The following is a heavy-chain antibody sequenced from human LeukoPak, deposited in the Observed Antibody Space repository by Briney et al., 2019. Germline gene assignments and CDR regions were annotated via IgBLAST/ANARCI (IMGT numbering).Heavy chain of an antibody. CDR2: ISAYNGNT. J-gene: IGHJ4*02. D-gene: IGHD3-22*01. Sequence: GASVKVSCKASGYTFTIYGISWVRQAPGQGLEWMGWISAYNGNTNYAQKLQGRVTMTTDTSTSTAYMELRSLRSDDTAVYYCARATYDSSGYYWDYFDYWGQGTLVTVSS. CDR1: GYTFTIYG. CDR3: ARATYDSSGYYWDYFDY. V-gene: IGHV1-18*01.